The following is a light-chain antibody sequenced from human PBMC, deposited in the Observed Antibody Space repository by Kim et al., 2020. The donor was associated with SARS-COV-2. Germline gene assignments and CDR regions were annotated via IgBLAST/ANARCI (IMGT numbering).Light chain of an antibody. V-gene: IGLV1-44*01. Sequence: GQRVTISCSGSSANIGSNTVNWYQQLPGAAPKVLIYSNNKRASGVPDRFSGSKSGTSASLAISGLHSEDEADYYCAAWDDSLSGLVFGGGTQLTVL. J-gene: IGLJ3*02. CDR2: SNN. CDR3: AAWDDSLSGLV. CDR1: SANIGSNT.